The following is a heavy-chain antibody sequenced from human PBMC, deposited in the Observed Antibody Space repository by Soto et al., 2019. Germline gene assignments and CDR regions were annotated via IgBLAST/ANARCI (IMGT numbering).Heavy chain of an antibody. CDR1: GGSIRSGDCY. V-gene: IGHV4-30-4*01. D-gene: IGHD4-17*01. CDR3: ARTTGDRYFDV. Sequence: QVQLQESGPGLVKPSQTLSLTCTVSGGSIRSGDCYWSWIRQSPGKGLEWIGYIYYSGFTYYNPSRKTRSSISIDTSANQFSLELTSLTAADTALYFCARTTGDRYFDVWGRGTLVTVSA. J-gene: IGHJ2*01. CDR2: IYYSGFT.